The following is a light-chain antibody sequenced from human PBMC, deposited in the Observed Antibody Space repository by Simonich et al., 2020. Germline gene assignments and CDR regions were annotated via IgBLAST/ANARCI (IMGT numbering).Light chain of an antibody. V-gene: IGLV3-10*01. CDR3: YSTDSSGNHRV. Sequence: SYELTQPPSVSVSPGQTARITCSGDALPKKSASWYQQKSDQAPVRVIYEDSKRPSGIPERFSGSSSGTMATLTISGAQVEDEADYYCYSTDSSGNHRVFGGGTKLTVL. J-gene: IGLJ2*01. CDR1: ALPKKS. CDR2: EDS.